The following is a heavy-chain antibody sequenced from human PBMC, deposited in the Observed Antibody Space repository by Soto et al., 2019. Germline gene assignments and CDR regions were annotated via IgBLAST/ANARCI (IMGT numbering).Heavy chain of an antibody. J-gene: IGHJ4*02. CDR3: ARDSPGYGDYVLFDY. V-gene: IGHV6-1*01. Sequence: SQTLSLTCGTSLDSVSSISAAWDWFRQSPSRGLEWLGRTYYRSKWYNDYAGSVKSRITINPDTSKNQFSLQLNSVTPEDTAVYYCARDSPGYGDYVLFDYWGQGTLVTVSS. D-gene: IGHD4-17*01. CDR2: TYYRSKWYN. CDR1: LDSVSSISAA.